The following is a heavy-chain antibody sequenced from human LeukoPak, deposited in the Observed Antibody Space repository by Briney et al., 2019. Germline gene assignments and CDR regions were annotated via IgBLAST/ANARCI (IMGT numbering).Heavy chain of an antibody. J-gene: IGHJ6*03. D-gene: IGHD1-14*01. CDR3: ARSRMWYYYYMDV. CDR1: GGSISSYY. Sequence: SETLSLTCTVSGGSISSYYWSWIRQPPGKGLEWIGYIYCSGSTNYNPSLKSRVTISVDTSKNQFSLKLSSVTAADTAVYYCARSRMWYYYYMDVWGKGTTVTISS. V-gene: IGHV4-59*01. CDR2: IYCSGST.